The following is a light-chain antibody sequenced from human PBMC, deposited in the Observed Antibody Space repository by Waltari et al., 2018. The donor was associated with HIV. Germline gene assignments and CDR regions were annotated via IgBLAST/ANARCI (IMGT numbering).Light chain of an antibody. CDR2: WAS. CDR3: QQYYRIPPA. CDR1: EHVFYSSNNKNY. V-gene: IGKV4-1*01. Sequence: DIGMTQSPDSLAVSLGERASLNCKSSEHVFYSSNNKNYLACYQQKPGQPPKLLIYWASTRESVVPERFSRSGSGTYFTLTISSLQAEDVAVYYGQQYYRIPPAFGQGTRLETK. J-gene: IGKJ5*01.